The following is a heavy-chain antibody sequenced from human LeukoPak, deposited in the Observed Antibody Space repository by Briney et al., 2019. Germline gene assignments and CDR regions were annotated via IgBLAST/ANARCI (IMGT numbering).Heavy chain of an antibody. Sequence: PSETLSLTCSVSGYSISSGFYWGWIRQPPGKGLEWIGSIYHSGSTYYNPSLKSRVTISVDTSKSQFSLKLSSVTAADTAVYYCASVVVLRYNWFDPWGQGTLVTVSS. CDR1: GYSISSGFY. CDR3: ASVVVLRYNWFDP. V-gene: IGHV4-38-2*02. CDR2: IYHSGST. J-gene: IGHJ5*02. D-gene: IGHD2-15*01.